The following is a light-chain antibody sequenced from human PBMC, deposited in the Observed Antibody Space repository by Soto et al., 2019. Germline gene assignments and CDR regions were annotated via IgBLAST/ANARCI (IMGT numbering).Light chain of an antibody. CDR1: QTISTF. V-gene: IGKV1-39*01. Sequence: DIQMTQSPSSLSASVGDRVTITCRASQTISTFLNWYQQKPGEAPKLLIYTTSSLQSGVPSRFSGGGSGTEFTLIISSLQPEDFATFYCQQSYSTPLTFGGGTKVEIK. CDR2: TTS. CDR3: QQSYSTPLT. J-gene: IGKJ4*01.